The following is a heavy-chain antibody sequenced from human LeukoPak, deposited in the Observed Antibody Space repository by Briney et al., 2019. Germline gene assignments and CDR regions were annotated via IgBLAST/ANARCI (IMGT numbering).Heavy chain of an antibody. CDR3: ARGFLEWSPSYYYGMDV. D-gene: IGHD3-3*01. Sequence: PGGSLRLSCAASGFTFSSYSMNWVRQAPGKGLEWVSSISSSSYIYYADSVKGRFTISRDNAKNSLYLQMNSLRAEDTAVYYCARGFLEWSPSYYYGMDVWGQGTTVTVSS. J-gene: IGHJ6*02. CDR1: GFTFSSYS. V-gene: IGHV3-21*01. CDR2: ISSSSYI.